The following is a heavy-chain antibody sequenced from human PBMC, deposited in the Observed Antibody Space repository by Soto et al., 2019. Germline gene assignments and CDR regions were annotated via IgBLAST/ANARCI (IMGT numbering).Heavy chain of an antibody. CDR1: GYKFNNFA. CDR2: ISVYTGNT. J-gene: IGHJ6*02. CDR3: ARSPGNHYGLDV. V-gene: IGHV1-18*01. Sequence: ASVKVSCKASGYKFNNFAINWVRQAPGQGLEWMGWISVYTGNTNSEQKLHGRVTMTTDTSTSTAYMELRSLTSQDTAVYYCARSPGNHYGLDVWGQGTTVTVSS.